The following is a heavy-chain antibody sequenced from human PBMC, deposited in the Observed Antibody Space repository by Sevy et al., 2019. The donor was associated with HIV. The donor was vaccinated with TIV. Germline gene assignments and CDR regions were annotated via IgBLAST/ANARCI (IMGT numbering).Heavy chain of an antibody. CDR1: GFTFSSYA. D-gene: IGHD2-2*01. CDR2: IGGSGDTT. Sequence: GGSLRLSCAASGFTFSSYAMTWVRQAPEKGLEWVSAIGGSGDTTYYADSVKGRFTISRDNAKSTLYLEMNSLRVEDTAVYYCAKTINSGGGVVPAANYYYYGLDVWGRGTTVTVSS. CDR3: AKTINSGGGVVPAANYYYYGLDV. J-gene: IGHJ6*02. V-gene: IGHV3-23*01.